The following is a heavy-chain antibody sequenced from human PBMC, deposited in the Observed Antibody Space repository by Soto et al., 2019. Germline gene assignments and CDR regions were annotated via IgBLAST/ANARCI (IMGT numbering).Heavy chain of an antibody. CDR1: GDSVSSNSAA. D-gene: IGHD2-2*02. CDR2: TYYRSKWYN. V-gene: IGHV6-1*01. J-gene: IGHJ4*02. Sequence: SQTLSLTCAISGDSVSSNSAAWNWIRQSPSRGLEWLGRTYYRSKWYNDYAVSVKSRITINPDTSKNQFSLQLNSVTPEDTAVYYCARGLLGYCSSTSCYTVDYWGQGTLVTVSS. CDR3: ARGLLGYCSSTSCYTVDY.